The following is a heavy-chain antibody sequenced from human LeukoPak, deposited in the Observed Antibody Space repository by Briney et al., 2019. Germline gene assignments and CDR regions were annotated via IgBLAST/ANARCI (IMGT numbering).Heavy chain of an antibody. D-gene: IGHD1-1*01. V-gene: IGHV1-46*01. Sequence: GASVKVFCKASGYTFTSNYIHWVRQAPGQGLEWMGMIYPRDGSTSYAQKFQGRVTVTRDTSTSTVHMELSGLRSEDTAVYYCARAYNWNDKFDYWGQGTLVTVSS. J-gene: IGHJ4*02. CDR3: ARAYNWNDKFDY. CDR1: GYTFTSNY. CDR2: IYPRDGST.